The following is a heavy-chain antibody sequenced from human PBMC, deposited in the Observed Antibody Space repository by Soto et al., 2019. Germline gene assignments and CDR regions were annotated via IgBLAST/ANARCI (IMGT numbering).Heavy chain of an antibody. CDR1: GGSISSSSYF. V-gene: IGHV4-39*01. D-gene: IGHD3-16*02. CDR3: ATWSSRGYARFFDY. J-gene: IGHJ4*02. CDR2: IYYRGTT. Sequence: QVQLQESGPGLVKPSETLSLTCTVSGGSISSSSYFWGWIRQPPGKGLEWIGSIYYRGTTYYNPSLRRRVTISVDTSKNQCTLKLNFVAAADTAVYYCATWSSRGYARFFDYWGQGTLVTVSS.